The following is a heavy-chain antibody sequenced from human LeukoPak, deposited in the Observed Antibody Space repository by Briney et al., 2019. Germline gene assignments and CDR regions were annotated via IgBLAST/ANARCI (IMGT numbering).Heavy chain of an antibody. V-gene: IGHV4-38-2*02. CDR3: ASLPGPGDY. Sequence: SETLSLTCTVSGYSISSGYYWGWIRPPPGKGLEWIGSIYHSGSTYYNPSLKSRVTISVDTSKNQFSLKLSSVTAADTAVYYCASLPGPGDYWGQGTLVTVSS. CDR1: GYSISSGYY. D-gene: IGHD7-27*01. J-gene: IGHJ4*02. CDR2: IYHSGST.